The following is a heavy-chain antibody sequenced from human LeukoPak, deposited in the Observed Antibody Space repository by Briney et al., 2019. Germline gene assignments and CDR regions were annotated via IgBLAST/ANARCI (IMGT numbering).Heavy chain of an antibody. Sequence: GGSLRLSCAASGFSFSAYNMNWVRQTPGKGLEWVSSITYTSTFTYYADSVRGRFTISKDNAQNSLFLQMNSLRAEDTAVYYCARDFSKAAFDLWGQGTMVTVSS. CDR1: GFSFSAYN. CDR3: ARDFSKAAFDL. CDR2: ITYTSTFT. D-gene: IGHD2-2*01. V-gene: IGHV3-21*01. J-gene: IGHJ3*01.